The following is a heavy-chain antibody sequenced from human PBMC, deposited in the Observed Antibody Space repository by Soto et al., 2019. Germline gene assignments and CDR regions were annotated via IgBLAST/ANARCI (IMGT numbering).Heavy chain of an antibody. CDR2: IWYDGSNK. Sequence: QVQLVESGGGVVQPGRSLRLSCAASGFTFSSYGMHWVRQAAGKGLEWVAVIWYDGSNKYYADSVKGRFTISRDNSKNTLYLQMNSLRAEDTAVYFCARDPGSYYGMDVWGQGTTVTVSS. V-gene: IGHV3-33*01. CDR1: GFTFSSYG. CDR3: ARDPGSYYGMDV. J-gene: IGHJ6*02. D-gene: IGHD1-26*01.